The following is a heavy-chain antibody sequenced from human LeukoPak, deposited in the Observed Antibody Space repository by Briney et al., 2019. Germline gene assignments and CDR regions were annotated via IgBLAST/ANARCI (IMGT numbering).Heavy chain of an antibody. D-gene: IGHD6-19*01. Sequence: TGGSLRLSCAASGFTFSSYGMHWVRQAPGKGLEWVAVISYDGSNKYYADSVKGRFTISRDNSKNTLYLQMNSLRAEDTVVYYCAKGAVAGTYFDYWGQGTLVTVSS. J-gene: IGHJ4*02. CDR2: ISYDGSNK. CDR1: GFTFSSYG. V-gene: IGHV3-30*18. CDR3: AKGAVAGTYFDY.